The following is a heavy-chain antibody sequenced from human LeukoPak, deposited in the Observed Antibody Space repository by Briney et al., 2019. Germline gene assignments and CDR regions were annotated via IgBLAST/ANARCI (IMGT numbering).Heavy chain of an antibody. CDR1: GLSISGRD. Sequence: PGGSLTLSCTGSGLSISGRDMTWGLRAAGKGREGGASIVRGGKMFYTDSVKRRFPVSRDTSKNTLFLQMNSLRAEDPAIYYCATTVWPGQFPDYPDVWGQGTLVTVSS. D-gene: IGHD1-1*01. V-gene: IGHV3-69-1*02. CDR2: IVRGGKM. J-gene: IGHJ4*02. CDR3: ATTVWPGQFPDYPDV.